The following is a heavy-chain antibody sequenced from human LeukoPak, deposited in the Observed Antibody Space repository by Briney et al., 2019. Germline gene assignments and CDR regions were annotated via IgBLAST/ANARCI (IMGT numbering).Heavy chain of an antibody. CDR1: GGSISSSSYY. Sequence: PSETLSLTCTVSGGSISSSSYYWGWIRQPPGKGLEWIGSIYYSGSTNYNPSLKSRVTIPVDKSKNQFSLKLSSVTAADTAVYYCARGGGRFLEWLLYPRGPSFDPWGQGTLVTVSS. CDR3: ARGGGRFLEWLLYPRGPSFDP. J-gene: IGHJ5*02. V-gene: IGHV4-39*07. D-gene: IGHD3-3*01. CDR2: IYYSGST.